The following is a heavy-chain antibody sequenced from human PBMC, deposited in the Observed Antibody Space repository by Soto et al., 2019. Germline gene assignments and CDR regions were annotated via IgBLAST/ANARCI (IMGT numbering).Heavy chain of an antibody. CDR2: ISAYNGNT. J-gene: IGHJ4*02. CDR1: GYTFTSYG. V-gene: IGHV1-18*01. CDR3: ARSLRDYGSGTLGY. Sequence: QVQLVQSGAEVKKPGASVKVSCKSSGYTFTSYGISWVRQAPGQGLEWMGWISAYNGNTNYAQKLLGRVTMTTDTPTSTASRELRSLRSDDTAVYYCARSLRDYGSGTLGYWGQGTLVTVSS. D-gene: IGHD3-10*01.